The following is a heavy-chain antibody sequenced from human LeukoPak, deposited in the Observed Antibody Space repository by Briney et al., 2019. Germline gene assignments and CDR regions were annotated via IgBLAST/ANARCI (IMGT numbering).Heavy chain of an antibody. D-gene: IGHD5-12*01. Sequence: PGGSLRLSCAASGFTFSSRAMHWVRQAPGKGLEWVAVVSDDGTDKYYADSVKGRLTISRDNSRNTLYLQMSGLRVDDTAVYYCARSGNAGPGWLRYYFDFWGQGTLVTVSS. CDR2: VSDDGTDK. CDR3: ARSGNAGPGWLRYYFDF. J-gene: IGHJ4*02. V-gene: IGHV3-30*04. CDR1: GFTFSSRA.